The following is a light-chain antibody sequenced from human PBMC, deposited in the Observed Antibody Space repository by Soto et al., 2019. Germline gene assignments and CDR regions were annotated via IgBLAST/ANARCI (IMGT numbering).Light chain of an antibody. CDR3: QQRSVWPIT. J-gene: IGKJ5*01. CDR1: QSVGSS. V-gene: IGKV3-11*01. Sequence: EIVLTQSPATLSLSPWERATLSCRASQSVGSSLAWYQQKLGQAPRLLIYAASDRATGIPGRFSGSGSGTDFTLIISGLEPEDFAVYYCQQRSVWPITFGQGTRLEIK. CDR2: AAS.